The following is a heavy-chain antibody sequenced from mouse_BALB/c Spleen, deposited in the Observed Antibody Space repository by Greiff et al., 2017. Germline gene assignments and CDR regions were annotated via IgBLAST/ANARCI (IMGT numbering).Heavy chain of an antibody. V-gene: IGHV5-12-1*01. J-gene: IGHJ4*01. Sequence: EVKLVESGGGLVKPGGSLKLSCAASGFAFSSYDMSWVRQTPEKRLEWVAYISSGGGSTYYPDTVKGRFTISRDNAKNTLYLQMSSLKSEDTAMYYCARQGLTVGPYAMDYWGQGTSVTVSS. CDR2: ISSGGGST. D-gene: IGHD4-1*01. CDR1: GFAFSSYD. CDR3: ARQGLTVGPYAMDY.